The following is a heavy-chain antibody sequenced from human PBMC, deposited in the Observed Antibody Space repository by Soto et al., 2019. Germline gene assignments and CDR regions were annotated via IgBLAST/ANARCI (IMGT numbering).Heavy chain of an antibody. CDR2: IYYSGST. CDR1: GGSISTYY. CDR3: ARQFRAVAAFDY. D-gene: IGHD6-19*01. J-gene: IGHJ4*02. V-gene: IGHV4-59*08. Sequence: SETLSLTCTVSGGSISTYYWSWIRQPPGKGLEWIGYIYYSGSTNYNPSLKSRVTISVDTSKNQFSLNLSSVTAADTAVYYCARQFRAVAAFDYWGQGTPVTVSS.